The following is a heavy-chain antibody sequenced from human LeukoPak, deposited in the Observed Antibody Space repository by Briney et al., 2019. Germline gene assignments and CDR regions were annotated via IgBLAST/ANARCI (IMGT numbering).Heavy chain of an antibody. J-gene: IGHJ4*02. V-gene: IGHV1-18*01. CDR1: GYTFTSFG. CDR3: VRDLGVDTSMIFFDY. CDR2: ISAYNGNT. Sequence: ASVKVSCKASGYTFTSFGISWVRQAPGQGLEWMGWISAYNGNTKSAQNFQGRVTMTTDTSTSTAYMELRSLRSDDTAVFYCVRDLGVDTSMIFFDYWGQGTLVTVSS. D-gene: IGHD5-18*01.